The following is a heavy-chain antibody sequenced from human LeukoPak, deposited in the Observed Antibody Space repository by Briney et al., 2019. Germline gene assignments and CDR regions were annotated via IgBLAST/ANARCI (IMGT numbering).Heavy chain of an antibody. V-gene: IGHV3-11*01. CDR1: GFTLSDCY. Sequence: GGSPRLSCAASGFTLSDCYVSWIRQAPGKGLEWVAFISNSGFTTYYADSVKGRFTVTRDNAKDSVSLQMNSLRAEDTARYYCAREDSGGNSFDYWGQGAQVTVS. J-gene: IGHJ4*02. D-gene: IGHD4/OR15-4a*01. CDR3: AREDSGGNSFDY. CDR2: ISNSGFTT.